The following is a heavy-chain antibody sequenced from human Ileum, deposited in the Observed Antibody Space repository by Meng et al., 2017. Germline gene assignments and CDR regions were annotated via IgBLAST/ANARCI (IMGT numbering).Heavy chain of an antibody. CDR1: GGSFSGYY. J-gene: IGHJ4*02. Sequence: QVPVQQWGAGLLKPSETLSLPGAVYGGSFSGYYWSWIRQPPGKGLEWIGEINHSGSTNYNPSLKSRVTISVDTSKNQFSLKLSSVTAADTAVYYCARGGGRYGPDFDYWGQGTLVTVSS. D-gene: IGHD3-16*01. CDR2: INHSGST. V-gene: IGHV4-34*01. CDR3: ARGGGRYGPDFDY.